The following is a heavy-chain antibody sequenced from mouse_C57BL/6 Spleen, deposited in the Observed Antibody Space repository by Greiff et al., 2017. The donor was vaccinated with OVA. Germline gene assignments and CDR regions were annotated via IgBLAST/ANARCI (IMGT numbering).Heavy chain of an antibody. J-gene: IGHJ2*01. CDR1: GYTFTSYW. Sequence: VQLQQPGTELVKPGASVKLSCKASGYTFTSYWMHWVKQRPGQGLEWIGNINPSNGGTNYNEKFKSKATMTVDKSSNTAYMQLSSLTSEDSAVYYCARAPDYGTRWGDCWGQGTTLTVSS. D-gene: IGHD1-1*01. CDR2: INPSNGGT. V-gene: IGHV1-53*01. CDR3: ARAPDYGTRWGDC.